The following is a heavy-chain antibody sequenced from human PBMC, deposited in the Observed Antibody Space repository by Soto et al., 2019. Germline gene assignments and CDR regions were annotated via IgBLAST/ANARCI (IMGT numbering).Heavy chain of an antibody. Sequence: GGSLRLSCAASGFTFSSYAMHWVRQAPGKGLEWVAVISYDGSNKYYADSVKGRFTISRDNSKNTLYLQMNSLRAEDTAVYYCARDHQRFVSECSSTSCPPPAYYFDYWGQGTLVTVSS. CDR1: GFTFSSYA. V-gene: IGHV3-30-3*01. CDR2: ISYDGSNK. CDR3: ARDHQRFVSECSSTSCPPPAYYFDY. D-gene: IGHD2-2*01. J-gene: IGHJ4*02.